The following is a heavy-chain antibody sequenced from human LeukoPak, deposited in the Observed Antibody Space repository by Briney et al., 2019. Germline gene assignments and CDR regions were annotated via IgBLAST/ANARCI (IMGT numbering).Heavy chain of an antibody. CDR3: ARDRRIGADAFDV. Sequence: SETLSLTCTVSGASVSRDFWSWIRQPPGKGLEWVGYIYYTGSTNFNPSLKSRVIISIDTSKNQFSLNLTSVTAADTAVYYCARDRRIGADAFDVWGRGTMVTVSS. D-gene: IGHD3-16*01. J-gene: IGHJ3*01. CDR2: IYYTGST. CDR1: GASVSRDF. V-gene: IGHV4-59*02.